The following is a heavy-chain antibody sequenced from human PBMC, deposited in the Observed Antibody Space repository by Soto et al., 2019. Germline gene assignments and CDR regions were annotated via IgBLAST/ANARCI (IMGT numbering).Heavy chain of an antibody. V-gene: IGHV3-11*05. D-gene: IGHD5-12*01. Sequence: QVQLVESGGGLVKPGGSLRLSCAASGFTFSDYYMSWIRQARGKGLEWVSYISSSSSYTNYADSVKGRFTISRDNAKNSLYLQMNSLRAEDTAVYYCARDHHRYSGYDYVDYWGQGTLVTVSS. CDR1: GFTFSDYY. CDR2: ISSSSSYT. J-gene: IGHJ4*02. CDR3: ARDHHRYSGYDYVDY.